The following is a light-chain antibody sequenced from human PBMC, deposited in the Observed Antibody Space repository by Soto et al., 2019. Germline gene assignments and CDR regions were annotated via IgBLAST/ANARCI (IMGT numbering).Light chain of an antibody. Sequence: EVMMTQFPATVSLTAGETATLSCGASQSVRSNLAWYQQRPGQAPRLLIHDASTRASDIPARFSGSGSGTNFTLAISSLQSEDFAVYYCQQYAYWPETFGQGTKVDIK. V-gene: IGKV3D-15*01. J-gene: IGKJ1*01. CDR1: QSVRSN. CDR3: QQYAYWPET. CDR2: DAS.